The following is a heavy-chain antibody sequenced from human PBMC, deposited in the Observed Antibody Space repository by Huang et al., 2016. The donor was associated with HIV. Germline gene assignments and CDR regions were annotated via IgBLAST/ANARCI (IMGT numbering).Heavy chain of an antibody. Sequence: QIHLLQSGDEVRKPGASVKVSCKVYGNPRTALSMHWVGQAPGKGLELRASYDPTDGGKSYPQKFQGRVTMTEDTSADAGYMELGSLTSADTAVYYCASPPHVWGKGTTVIVS. V-gene: IGHV1-24*01. J-gene: IGHJ6*03. CDR3: ASPPHV. CDR2: YDPTDGGK. CDR1: GNPRTALS.